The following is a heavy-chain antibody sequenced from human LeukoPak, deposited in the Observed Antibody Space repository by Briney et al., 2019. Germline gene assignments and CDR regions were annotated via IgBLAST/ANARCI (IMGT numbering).Heavy chain of an antibody. CDR1: GFTFSSYG. CDR2: ISYDGSNK. Sequence: GSLRLSCAASGFTFSSYGMHWVRQAPGKGLEWVAVISYDGSNKYYADSVKGRFTISRDNSKNTLYLQMNSLRAEDTAVYYCAKGAAHDAFDIWGQGTMVTVSS. CDR3: AKGAAHDAFDI. D-gene: IGHD6-6*01. V-gene: IGHV3-30*18. J-gene: IGHJ3*02.